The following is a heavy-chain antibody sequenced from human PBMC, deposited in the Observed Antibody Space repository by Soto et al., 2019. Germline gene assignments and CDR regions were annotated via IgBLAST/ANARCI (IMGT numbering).Heavy chain of an antibody. D-gene: IGHD2-2*01. Sequence: EVRLVESGGDLVQPGGSLRLSCAASGFPFSSYWMHWVRQAPGKGLVWVSRINGDGSSITYADSVKGRFTISRDNAKNTLFLQMNSLRAEDAAVYYCTRGGGSTTGCYFNWGRGTLVTVSS. J-gene: IGHJ4*02. V-gene: IGHV3-74*03. CDR2: INGDGSSI. CDR3: TRGGGSTTGCYFN. CDR1: GFPFSSYW.